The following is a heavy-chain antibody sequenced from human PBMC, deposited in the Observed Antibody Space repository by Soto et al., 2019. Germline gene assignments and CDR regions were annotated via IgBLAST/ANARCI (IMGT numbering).Heavy chain of an antibody. CDR2: IYYSGST. CDR1: GGSISSYY. D-gene: IGHD3-3*01. J-gene: IGHJ4*02. V-gene: IGHV4-59*08. CDR3: ARHALNYDFWSGYTPNYFDY. Sequence: PSETLSLTCTVSGGSISSYYWSWIRQPPGKGLEWIGYIYYSGSTNYNPSLKSRVTISVDTSKNQFSLKLSSVTAADTAVHYCARHALNYDFWSGYTPNYFDYWGQGTLVTVSS.